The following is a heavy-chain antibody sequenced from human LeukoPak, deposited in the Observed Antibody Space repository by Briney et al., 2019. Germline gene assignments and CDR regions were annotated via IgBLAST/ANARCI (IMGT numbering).Heavy chain of an antibody. V-gene: IGHV3-7*03. Sequence: GGSPRLSCAASGFTVSSNHMSWVRQAPGKGLECVASINQDGSERYYVDSVTGRFTISRDNSKNLVYLQMNTLRAEDTSIYYCASGVVFDFWGQGILVTVSS. CDR1: GFTVSSNH. D-gene: IGHD3-3*01. J-gene: IGHJ4*02. CDR3: ASGVVFDF. CDR2: INQDGSER.